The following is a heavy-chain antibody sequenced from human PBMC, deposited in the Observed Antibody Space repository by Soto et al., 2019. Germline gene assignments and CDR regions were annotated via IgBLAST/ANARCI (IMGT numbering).Heavy chain of an antibody. CDR3: ARAMTTVTTIDY. Sequence: SETLSLTCAVSGGSINNGGFYWSWIRQNPGKGLEWIGYIYHSGSTYYNPSLKSRVTISVDRSKNQFSLKLSSVTAADTAVYYCARAMTTVTTIDYWGQGTLVTVSS. CDR2: IYHSGST. J-gene: IGHJ4*02. V-gene: IGHV4-30-2*01. CDR1: GGSINNGGFY. D-gene: IGHD4-17*01.